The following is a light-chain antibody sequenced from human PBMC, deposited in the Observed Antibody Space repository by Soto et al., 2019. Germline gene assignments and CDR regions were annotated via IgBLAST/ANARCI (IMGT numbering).Light chain of an antibody. J-gene: IGKJ1*01. Sequence: EILMTQSPATLSVSPGERATLSCRASQSIDGNLAWYQQRPGQAPRLLINAASTRATGVPARFSGSGSGTDFTLTISSLQSEDFAVYYCQQYNNWPGTFGQGTKVDI. V-gene: IGKV3-15*01. CDR3: QQYNNWPGT. CDR1: QSIDGN. CDR2: AAS.